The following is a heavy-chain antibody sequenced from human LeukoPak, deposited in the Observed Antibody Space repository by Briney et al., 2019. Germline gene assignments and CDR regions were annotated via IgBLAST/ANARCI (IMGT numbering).Heavy chain of an antibody. V-gene: IGHV3-53*01. J-gene: IGHJ4*01. CDR3: ARXGASSXFGY. D-gene: IGHD4/OR15-4a*01. Sequence: GGSLRLSCVVSGFTVSSNYMSWVRQAPGKGLEWVSVLYSGGNTYHADSVKGRFTISRDNSKNTLCLQMNSLRAEDTAVYYCARXGASSXFGYXXXXTLVTVSS. CDR1: GFTVSSNY. CDR2: LYSGGNT.